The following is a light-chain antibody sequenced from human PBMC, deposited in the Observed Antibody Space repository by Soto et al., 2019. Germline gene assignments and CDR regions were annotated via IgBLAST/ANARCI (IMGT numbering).Light chain of an antibody. Sequence: EIVLTQSPATLSLSPGERATLSCRASQSVSTYLAWYQHKPGQAPRLLIYDASNRATGIPARFSGSGSGIDFTLTISSLEPEDFAIYYCQQRTSWPLTFGGGTKVEIK. CDR2: DAS. CDR1: QSVSTY. CDR3: QQRTSWPLT. V-gene: IGKV3-11*01. J-gene: IGKJ4*01.